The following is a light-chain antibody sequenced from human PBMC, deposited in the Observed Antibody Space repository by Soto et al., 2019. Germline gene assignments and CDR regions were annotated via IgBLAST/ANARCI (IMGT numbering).Light chain of an antibody. CDR3: SSYAGSNNLV. CDR1: SSDVGGYNY. Sequence: QSVLTQPRSASGSPGQSVTISCTGTSSDVGGYNYVSWYQQHPGKAPKLMIYEVSKRPSGVPDRFSGSKSGNTSSLTFSVLQAEDEADYYCSSYAGSNNLVFGGGTKLTVL. J-gene: IGLJ3*02. V-gene: IGLV2-8*01. CDR2: EVS.